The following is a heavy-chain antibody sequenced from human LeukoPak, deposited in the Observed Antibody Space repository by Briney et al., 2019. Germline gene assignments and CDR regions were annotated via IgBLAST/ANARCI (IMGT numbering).Heavy chain of an antibody. CDR1: GFTFSSSA. V-gene: IGHV3-23*01. J-gene: IGHJ3*02. CDR2: ISGSGGTT. D-gene: IGHD6-13*01. CDR3: ATGVRVSFDI. Sequence: HPGGSLRLSCAASGFTFSSSAMSWLRQAPGKGLEWVSAISGSGGTTNYADSVKGRFTISRDNSKNTLYLQLNSLRAEDTALYYCATGVRVSFDIWGQGTMVTVSS.